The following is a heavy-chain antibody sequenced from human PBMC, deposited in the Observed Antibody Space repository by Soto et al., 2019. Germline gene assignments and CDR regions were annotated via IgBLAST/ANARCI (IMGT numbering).Heavy chain of an antibody. Sequence: KPSETLSLTCAVYGGSFSGYYWSWIRQPPGKGLEWIGEINHSGSTNYNPSLKSRVTISADTSKNQFSLKLSSVTAADTAVYYCARGLRQLVVWGQGTLVTVSS. CDR1: GGSFSGYY. D-gene: IGHD6-6*01. J-gene: IGHJ4*02. CDR3: ARGLRQLVV. V-gene: IGHV4-34*01. CDR2: INHSGST.